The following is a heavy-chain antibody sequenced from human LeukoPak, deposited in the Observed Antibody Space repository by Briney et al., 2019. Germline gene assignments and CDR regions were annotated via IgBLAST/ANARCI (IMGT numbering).Heavy chain of an antibody. Sequence: GGSLRLSCGASGFTLSSNWMTWVRQAPGRGLEWVASINQDGSVKYYVDSVKGRFTISRDNARNSLSLQMNSLGVEDTAVYFCARWGQTSGYYYVDNWGQGALVTVSS. CDR1: GFTLSSNW. D-gene: IGHD5-12*01. J-gene: IGHJ4*02. V-gene: IGHV3-7*01. CDR3: ARWGQTSGYYYVDN. CDR2: INQDGSVK.